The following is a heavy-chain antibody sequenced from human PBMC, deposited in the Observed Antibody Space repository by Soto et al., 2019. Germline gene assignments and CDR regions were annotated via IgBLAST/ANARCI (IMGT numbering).Heavy chain of an antibody. CDR2: NSSNGGST. D-gene: IGHD6-13*01. CDR1: GFTFSSYA. J-gene: IGHJ3*02. Sequence: GGSLRLSCAASGFTFSSYAMHWVRQAPGKGLEYVSANSSNGGSTYYANSVKGRFTISRDNSKNTLYLQMGSLRAEDMAVYYCARIAAAGTSVAHAFDIWGQGTMVTVSS. CDR3: ARIAAAGTSVAHAFDI. V-gene: IGHV3-64*01.